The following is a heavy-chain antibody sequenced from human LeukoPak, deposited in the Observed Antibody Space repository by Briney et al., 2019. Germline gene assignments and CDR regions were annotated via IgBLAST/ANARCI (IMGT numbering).Heavy chain of an antibody. Sequence: GGSLRLSCAASGFTFSSYAMSWVRQAPGKGLECISGFSGSGGSTYYADSVKGRFTISRDNYKNTLYLQMHSLRAEDTAVYYCAKESLRVVPSATFDYWGQGTLVTVSS. V-gene: IGHV3-23*01. CDR2: FSGSGGST. CDR1: GFTFSSYA. D-gene: IGHD2-2*01. J-gene: IGHJ4*02. CDR3: AKESLRVVPSATFDY.